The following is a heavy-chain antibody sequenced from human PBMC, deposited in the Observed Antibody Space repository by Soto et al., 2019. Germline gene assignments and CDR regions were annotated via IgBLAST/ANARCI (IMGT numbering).Heavy chain of an antibody. J-gene: IGHJ6*02. CDR2: ISAYNGNT. CDR3: ARDSPRGYCTNGVCRYYYYYGMDV. V-gene: IGHV1-18*01. Sequence: QVQLVQSGAEVKKPGASVKVSCKASGYTFTSYGISWVRQAPGQGLEWMGWISAYNGNTNYAQKLQGRVTMTTDTSTRTAYMELRSLRSDDTAVYYCARDSPRGYCTNGVCRYYYYYGMDVWGQGTTVTVSS. CDR1: GYTFTSYG. D-gene: IGHD2-8*01.